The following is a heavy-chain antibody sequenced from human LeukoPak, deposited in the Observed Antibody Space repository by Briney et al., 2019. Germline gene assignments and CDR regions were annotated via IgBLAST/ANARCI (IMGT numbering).Heavy chain of an antibody. CDR3: ARGRLQWLDYFDY. Sequence: GESLKISCKASGYNFTSYWIGWVRQMPGKGLEWVGIIYPGDSDSRYSPSFQGQVTISADKSISTAYLQWSSLKASDTAMYYCARGRLQWLDYFDYWGQGTLVTVSS. D-gene: IGHD6-19*01. CDR2: IYPGDSDS. J-gene: IGHJ4*02. CDR1: GYNFTSYW. V-gene: IGHV5-51*01.